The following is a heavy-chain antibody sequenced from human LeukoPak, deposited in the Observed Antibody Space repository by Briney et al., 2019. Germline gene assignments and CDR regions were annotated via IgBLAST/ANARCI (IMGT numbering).Heavy chain of an antibody. Sequence: PSETLSLTCTVSGESISGFYWTWIRQPPGKGLEWIGYIYYSGSTNYNPSLKSRVTISVDTSKNQFSLKLSSVTAADTTVYYCARGVVIAPQTFDYWGQGTLVTVSS. CDR2: IYYSGST. V-gene: IGHV4-59*01. J-gene: IGHJ4*02. CDR1: GESISGFY. CDR3: ARGVVIAPQTFDY. D-gene: IGHD2-21*01.